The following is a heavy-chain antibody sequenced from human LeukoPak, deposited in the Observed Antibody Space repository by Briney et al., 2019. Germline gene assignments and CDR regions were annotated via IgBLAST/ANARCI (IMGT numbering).Heavy chain of an antibody. CDR1: GYTFTGYY. D-gene: IGHD6-13*01. Sequence: ASVKVSCKASGYTFTGYYIHWVRQAPGQGLEWMGWINPDSGVTNYAQKFQGRVTMTRDTSISTAYMELSRLTSDDTAVYYCARFRSRSSWYILPFDFWGQGTLVTVSS. CDR3: ARFRSRSSWYILPFDF. CDR2: INPDSGVT. V-gene: IGHV1-2*02. J-gene: IGHJ4*02.